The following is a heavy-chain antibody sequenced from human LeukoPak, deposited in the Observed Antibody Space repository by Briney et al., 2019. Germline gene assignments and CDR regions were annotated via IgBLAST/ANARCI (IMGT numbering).Heavy chain of an antibody. J-gene: IGHJ3*01. Sequence: GGSLRLSCAASGFAFSSYWTHWVRQAPGKGLVWVSRINSDGSTTEYADSVKGRFTISRDNAENTLYLQMNSLRAEDTAVYYCARGWVPSDITMNWGQGTMVTVSS. D-gene: IGHD3-22*01. CDR3: ARGWVPSDITMN. V-gene: IGHV3-74*01. CDR2: INSDGSTT. CDR1: GFAFSSYW.